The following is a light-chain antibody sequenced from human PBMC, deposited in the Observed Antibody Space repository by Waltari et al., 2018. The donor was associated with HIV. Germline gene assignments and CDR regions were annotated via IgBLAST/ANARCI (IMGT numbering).Light chain of an antibody. CDR3: QAWDSSAVV. CDR2: QDT. CDR1: EVGDKF. Sequence: SYDLIQPPSLSVSPGQTATIPCSGDEVGDKFASWYQQKPGRSPVLVIYQDTKRPSGIPERFSGSNSGNTATLTISGTQAVDEADYYCQAWDSSAVVFGGVTKLTVL. J-gene: IGLJ3*02. V-gene: IGLV3-1*01.